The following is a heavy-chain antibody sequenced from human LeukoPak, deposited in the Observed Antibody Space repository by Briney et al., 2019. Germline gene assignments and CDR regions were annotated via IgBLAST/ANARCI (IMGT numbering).Heavy chain of an antibody. CDR3: AKDRSGEEWELLNYYYYMDV. Sequence: SGGSLRLSCAASGFTFSHYSMHWVRQAPGKGLEYVSAINSNGDDTYYANSVKGRFTISRDNSKNTLYLQMNSLRAEDTAVYYCAKDRSGEEWELLNYYYYMDVWGKGTTVTVSS. J-gene: IGHJ6*03. CDR2: INSNGDDT. V-gene: IGHV3-64*01. CDR1: GFTFSHYS. D-gene: IGHD1-26*01.